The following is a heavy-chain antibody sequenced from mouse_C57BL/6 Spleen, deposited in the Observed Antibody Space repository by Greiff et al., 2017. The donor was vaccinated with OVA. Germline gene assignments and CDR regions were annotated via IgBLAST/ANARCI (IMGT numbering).Heavy chain of an antibody. CDR3: ARMVYGSSYDWYFDV. D-gene: IGHD1-1*01. CDR1: GFTFSDYG. CDR2: ISSGSSTT. V-gene: IGHV5-17*01. Sequence: EVMLVESGGGLVKPGGSPKLSCAASGFTFSDYGMHWVRQAPEKGLEWVAYISSGSSTTYYADTVKGRFTISRDKAKNTLFLQMTSLRSEDTAMYYCARMVYGSSYDWYFDVWGTGTTVTVSS. J-gene: IGHJ1*03.